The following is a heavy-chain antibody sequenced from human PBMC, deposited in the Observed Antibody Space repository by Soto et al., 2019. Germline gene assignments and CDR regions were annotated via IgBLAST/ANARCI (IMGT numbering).Heavy chain of an antibody. Sequence: ASVKVSCKASGYTFTSYGISWVRQAPGQGLEWMGWISAYNGNTNYAQKLQGRVTMTTDTSTSTAYMELRSLRSDDTAVYYCAIFEVLRVATSIVYWGKGTLGTGSS. CDR2: ISAYNGNT. CDR3: AIFEVLRVATSIVY. V-gene: IGHV1-18*01. CDR1: GYTFTSYG. J-gene: IGHJ4*02. D-gene: IGHD5-12*01.